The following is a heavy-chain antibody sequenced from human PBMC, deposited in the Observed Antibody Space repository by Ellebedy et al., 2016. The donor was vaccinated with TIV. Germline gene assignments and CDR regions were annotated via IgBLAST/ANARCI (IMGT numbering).Heavy chain of an antibody. J-gene: IGHJ4*02. CDR3: GRSGYGSSWSFDY. CDR2: INPKNGDT. V-gene: IGHV1-2*02. Sequence: AASVKVSCKASGYTFIGYYMHWVRQDPGQGLEWMGWINPKNGDTSYAKKFQGRVTMTRDPSISTAYMELSRLGSDDTAVYYCGRSGYGSSWSFDYWGQGTLVTVSS. CDR1: GYTFIGYY. D-gene: IGHD6-13*01.